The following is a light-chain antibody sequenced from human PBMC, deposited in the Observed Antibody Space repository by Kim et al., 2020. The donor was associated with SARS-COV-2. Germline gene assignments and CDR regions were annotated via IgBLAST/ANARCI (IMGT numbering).Light chain of an antibody. CDR1: SSDGGGYNS. V-gene: IGLV2-11*01. CDR2: DVS. Sequence: VPIAYTGTSSDGGGYNSISWYQQHPGKAPTLIIYDVSKRPSGVPDRFSGSKSGDTASLTISGLQAEDEADYYCCSYAGSYTFYVVFGGGTQLTVL. CDR3: CSYAGSYTFYVV. J-gene: IGLJ2*01.